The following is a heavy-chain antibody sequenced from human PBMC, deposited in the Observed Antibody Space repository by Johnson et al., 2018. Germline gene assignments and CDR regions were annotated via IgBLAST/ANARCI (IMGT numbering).Heavy chain of an antibody. CDR2: IISSSSTI. CDR1: GGSIKSSCYY. CDR3: AGDGGGVGAFSYSYGMDV. D-gene: IGHD1-26*01. J-gene: IGHJ6*02. Sequence: QVQLQESGPGQVKPSETLSLTFTVSGGSIKSSCYYWGSIRQPPGKGLEWVSYIISSSSTIYYADPVKGRFTISRDNAKNSLYLQMNSLGDEDTAVYYCAGDGGGVGAFSYSYGMDVWGQGTTVTVSS. V-gene: IGHV3-11*04.